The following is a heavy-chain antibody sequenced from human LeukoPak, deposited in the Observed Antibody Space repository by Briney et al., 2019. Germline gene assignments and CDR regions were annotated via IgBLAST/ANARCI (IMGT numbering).Heavy chain of an antibody. J-gene: IGHJ4*02. CDR1: GGSISSYY. V-gene: IGHV4-59*08. D-gene: IGHD3-3*01. CDR2: IYYSGST. CDR3: AGSTIVVDY. Sequence: PSETLSLTCTVSGGSISSYYWSWIRQPPGKGLEWIGYIYYSGSTNYNPSLKSRVTISVDTSKNQFSLKLSSVTAADTAVYYCAGSTIVVDYWGQGTLVTVSS.